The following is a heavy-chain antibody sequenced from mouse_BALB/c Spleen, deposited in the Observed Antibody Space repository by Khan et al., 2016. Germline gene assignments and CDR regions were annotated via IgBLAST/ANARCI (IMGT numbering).Heavy chain of an antibody. J-gene: IGHJ2*01. CDR3: DRDYYGYDFDY. V-gene: IGHV1S136*01. CDR1: GYTFTNYV. CDR2: INPYNAGT. D-gene: IGHD2-2*01. Sequence: VRLQQSGPELVKPGASVKMSCKASGYTFTNYVMHWVKQKPGQGLEWIGYINPYNAGTKYNEKFKGKATLTSDRSSSTAYMELSSLTSEDSAVXYCDRDYYGYDFDYWGQGTTLTVSS.